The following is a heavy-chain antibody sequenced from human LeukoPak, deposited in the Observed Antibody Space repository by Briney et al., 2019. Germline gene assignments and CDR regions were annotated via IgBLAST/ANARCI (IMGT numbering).Heavy chain of an antibody. J-gene: IGHJ4*02. Sequence: SETLSLTCTVSGGSISSSSYYWGWIRQPPGKGLEWIGSIYYSGSTYYNPSLKSRVTISVDTSKNQFSLKLSSVTAADTAVYYCATRTVVNRNFDYWGQGTPVTVSS. D-gene: IGHD4-23*01. CDR3: ATRTVVNRNFDY. V-gene: IGHV4-39*01. CDR2: IYYSGST. CDR1: GGSISSSSYY.